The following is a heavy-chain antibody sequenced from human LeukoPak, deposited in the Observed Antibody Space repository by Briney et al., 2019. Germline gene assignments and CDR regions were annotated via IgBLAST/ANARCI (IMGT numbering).Heavy chain of an antibody. Sequence: SGGTLRLSCAASGFTFSSYSMNWGCDRPPEGQGRVSYISSSSSTIYYADSVKCLFTISRDNAKNSLYLQMNSLRAEHTAVYYCAKDSTHYRVWDEYDSTGLTYWGQGTLVTVSS. CDR3: AKDSTHYRVWDEYDSTGLTY. J-gene: IGHJ4*02. V-gene: IGHV3-48*01. D-gene: IGHD3-22*01. CDR1: GFTFSSYS. CDR2: ISSSSSTI.